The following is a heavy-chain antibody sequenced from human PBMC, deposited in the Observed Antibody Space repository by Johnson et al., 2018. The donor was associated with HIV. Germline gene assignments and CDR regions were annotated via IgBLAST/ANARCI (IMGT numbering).Heavy chain of an antibody. CDR2: IYNDGSP. Sequence: QAQLVESGGGVVQPGRSLRLSCAASGFTFSSYGMHWVRQAPGKGLEWVSLIYNDGSPYYADSVKGRFTISRDNSKNTLYLQMNSLRAEDTAVYYCARDGYNYAFDIWGQGTMVTVSS. D-gene: IGHD5-24*01. CDR3: ARDGYNYAFDI. J-gene: IGHJ3*02. V-gene: IGHV3-NL1*01. CDR1: GFTFSSYG.